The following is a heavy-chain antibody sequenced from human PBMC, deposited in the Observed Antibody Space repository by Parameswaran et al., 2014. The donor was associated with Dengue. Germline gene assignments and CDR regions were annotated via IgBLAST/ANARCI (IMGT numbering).Heavy chain of an antibody. V-gene: IGHV4-39*07. J-gene: IGHJ6*04. D-gene: IGHD1-26*01. Sequence: VRQAPGKGLEWIGSIHFRGDNYYNPSLRSRVSMSVDTSKNQFSLNLRSVTAADTAVYYCARVLRSVGTTMDHFYYDMDVWAKDHGHRLL. CDR3: ARVLRSVGTTMDHFYYDMDV. CDR2: IHFRGDN.